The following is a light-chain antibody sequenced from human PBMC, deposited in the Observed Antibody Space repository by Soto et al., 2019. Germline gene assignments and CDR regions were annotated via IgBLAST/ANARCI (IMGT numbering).Light chain of an antibody. CDR1: QGISSY. Sequence: IQLTQSPSCVSAFVGERFIFTCRASQGISSYLAWYQQKPGKAPKXLIYAASTLQSGVPSRFSGSRSGTDCTLTISSLQPEDVATYYCQQLNSYPFTFGQGTRLEIK. V-gene: IGKV1-9*01. J-gene: IGKJ5*01. CDR3: QQLNSYPFT. CDR2: AAS.